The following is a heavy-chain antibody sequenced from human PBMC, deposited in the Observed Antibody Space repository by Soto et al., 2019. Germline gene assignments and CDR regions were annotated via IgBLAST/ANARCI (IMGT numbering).Heavy chain of an antibody. CDR1: GGTFSSYA. J-gene: IGHJ6*02. CDR2: IIPIFGTA. Sequence: QVQLVQSGAEVKKPGSSVKVSCKASGGTFSSYAISWVRQAPGQGLEWMGGIIPIFGTANYAQKFQGRVTITADESTSTAYMELSSLRSEDTAVYYCARAGRDSLYGYLGNSDYYYGMDVWGQGTTVTVSS. V-gene: IGHV1-69*12. CDR3: ARAGRDSLYGYLGNSDYYYGMDV. D-gene: IGHD2-8*01.